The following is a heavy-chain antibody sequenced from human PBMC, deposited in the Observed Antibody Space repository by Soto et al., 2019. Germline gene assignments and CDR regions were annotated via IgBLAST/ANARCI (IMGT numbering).Heavy chain of an antibody. CDR3: ARDPLSRMARRAY. CDR2: IYYSGST. J-gene: IGHJ4*02. V-gene: IGHV4-30-4*01. CDR1: GGSISSGDYY. D-gene: IGHD2-8*01. Sequence: QVQLQESGPGLVKPSQTLSLTCTVSGGSISSGDYYWSWIRQPPGKGLEWIGYIYYSGSTYYNPSPKTRVTIPVHPSKNHFSLKLSSVTAADTAVYYCARDPLSRMARRAYWGQGTLVTVSS.